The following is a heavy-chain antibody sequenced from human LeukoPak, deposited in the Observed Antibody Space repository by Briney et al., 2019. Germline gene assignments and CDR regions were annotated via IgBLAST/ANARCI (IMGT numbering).Heavy chain of an antibody. CDR1: GFTFSSYA. CDR2: ISYDGSNK. CDR3: ARDQAQYSYGYVLVDY. J-gene: IGHJ4*02. Sequence: PGGSLRLSCAASGFTFSSYAMHWVRQAPGKGLEWVAVISYDGSNKYYADSVKGRFTISRDNSKNTLYLQMNSLRAEDTAVYYCARDQAQYSYGYVLVDYWGQGTLVTVSS. V-gene: IGHV3-30-3*01. D-gene: IGHD5-18*01.